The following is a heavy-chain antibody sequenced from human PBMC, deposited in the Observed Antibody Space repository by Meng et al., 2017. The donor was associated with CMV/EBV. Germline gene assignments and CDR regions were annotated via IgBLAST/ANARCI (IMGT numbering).Heavy chain of an antibody. D-gene: IGHD2-8*01. Sequence: SVKVSCKASGGTFSSYTISWVRQAPGQGLEWMGRIIPILGIANYAQKFQGRVTITADKSTSTAYTELSSLRSEDTAVYYCARDFVRGRSMDVWGQGTTVTVSS. CDR3: ARDFVRGRSMDV. J-gene: IGHJ6*02. CDR2: IIPILGIA. V-gene: IGHV1-69*04. CDR1: GGTFSSYT.